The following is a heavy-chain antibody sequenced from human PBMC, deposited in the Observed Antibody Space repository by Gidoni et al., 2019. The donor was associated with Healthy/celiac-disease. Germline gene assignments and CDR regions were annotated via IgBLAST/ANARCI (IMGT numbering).Heavy chain of an antibody. V-gene: IGHV3-11*05. J-gene: IGHJ6*02. CDR3: ARALDRLFGESSKAHYGMDV. D-gene: IGHD3-10*01. CDR1: GFTFSDYY. CDR2: ISSSSSYT. Sequence: QVQLVESGGGLVKPGGSLRLSCAAPGFTFSDYYMSWIRQAPGKGLEWVSYISSSSSYTNYADSVKGRFTISRDNAKNSLYLQMNSLRAEDTAVYYCARALDRLFGESSKAHYGMDVWGQGTTVTVSS.